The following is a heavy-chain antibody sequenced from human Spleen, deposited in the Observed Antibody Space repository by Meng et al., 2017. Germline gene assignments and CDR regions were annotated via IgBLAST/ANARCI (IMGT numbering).Heavy chain of an antibody. CDR3: ARDLGGGKVTTFDC. CDR1: GFTFSTYE. V-gene: IGHV3-48*03. D-gene: IGHD4-11*01. J-gene: IGHJ4*02. Sequence: GESLKISCAASGFTFSTYEMNWVRQAPGKGLEWVSYISSSGSSKFYADSVKGRFTISRDNAKNSLYLQLNSLRAEDTAVYYCARDLGGGKVTTFDCGGQGTLVTVSS. CDR2: ISSSGSSK.